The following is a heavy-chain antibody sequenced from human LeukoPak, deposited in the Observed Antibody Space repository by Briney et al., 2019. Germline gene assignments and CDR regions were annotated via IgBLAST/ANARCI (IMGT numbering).Heavy chain of an antibody. CDR3: AKTPYIAARGDFDY. D-gene: IGHD6-6*01. Sequence: GRSLRLSCAASKFTFSSYGMHWVRQAPGKGLEWVAFIRYDGSNKYYADSVKGRFTISRDNSKNTLYLQMNSLRAEDTAVYYCAKTPYIAARGDFDYWGQGTLVTVSS. CDR1: KFTFSSYG. CDR2: IRYDGSNK. V-gene: IGHV3-30*02. J-gene: IGHJ4*02.